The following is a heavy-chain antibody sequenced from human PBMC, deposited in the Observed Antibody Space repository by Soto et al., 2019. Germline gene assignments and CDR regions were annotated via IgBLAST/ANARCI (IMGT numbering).Heavy chain of an antibody. CDR2: ISGSGGST. D-gene: IGHD6-19*01. Sequence: GGSLRVSCAASGFTFSSYARSWVRQATGKGLEWVSAISGSGGSTYYADSVKGRFTISRDNSKNTLYLQMNSLRAEDTAVYYCAKDRSPSLYSSGWWFDYWGQGTLVTVSS. CDR3: AKDRSPSLYSSGWWFDY. J-gene: IGHJ4*02. V-gene: IGHV3-23*01. CDR1: GFTFSSYA.